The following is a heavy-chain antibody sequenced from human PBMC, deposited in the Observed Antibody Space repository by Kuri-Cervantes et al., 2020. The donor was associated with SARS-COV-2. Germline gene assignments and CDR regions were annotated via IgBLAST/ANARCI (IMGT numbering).Heavy chain of an antibody. CDR2: ISSDGKNK. D-gene: IGHD3-3*01. CDR3: AKTEEGQGFWSGDYYYYHYGMDV. Sequence: GESLKISCVASGFNFSTTDMHWVRQAPGKGLEWVTFISSDGKNKKCMASVKGRFTISRDNSKNTLYLQMNSLRAEDTAVYYCAKTEEGQGFWSGDYYYYHYGMDVWGQGTTVTVSS. V-gene: IGHV3-30*18. CDR1: GFNFSTTD. J-gene: IGHJ6*02.